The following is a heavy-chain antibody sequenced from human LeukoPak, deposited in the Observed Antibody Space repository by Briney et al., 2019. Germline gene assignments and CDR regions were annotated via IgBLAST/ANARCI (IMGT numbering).Heavy chain of an antibody. Sequence: GESLKISCKGSGYSFTTYWIGWVRKMPGKGLESMGIIYPGDSDTKYNPSFQGQVAISADKSISTAYLRWSSLKTSDTAMYYCARLDSSGWYYFDYWGQGTLVTVSS. J-gene: IGHJ4*02. CDR1: GYSFTTYW. CDR3: ARLDSSGWYYFDY. V-gene: IGHV5-51*01. CDR2: IYPGDSDT. D-gene: IGHD6-19*01.